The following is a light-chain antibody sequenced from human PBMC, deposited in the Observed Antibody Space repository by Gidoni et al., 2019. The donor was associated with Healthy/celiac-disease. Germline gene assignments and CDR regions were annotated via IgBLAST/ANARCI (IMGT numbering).Light chain of an antibody. CDR1: QGISSY. CDR3: QQYYSYPLT. Sequence: AIRLTQSPSSLSASTGDRVTNTCRASQGISSYLAWYQQKPGKAPKLLIYAASTLQSGVPSRFSGSGSGTDFTLTISCLQSEDFATYYCQQYYSYPLTFXGXTKVEIK. CDR2: AAS. J-gene: IGKJ4*01. V-gene: IGKV1-8*01.